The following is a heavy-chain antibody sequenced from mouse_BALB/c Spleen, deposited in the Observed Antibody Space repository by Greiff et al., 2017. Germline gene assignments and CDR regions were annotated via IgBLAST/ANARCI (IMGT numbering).Heavy chain of an antibody. Sequence: EVQLQQSGPGLVKPSQSLSLTCSVTGYSITSGYYWNWIRQFPGNKLEWMGYISYDGSNNYNPSLKNRISITRDTSKNQFFLKLNSVTTEDTATYYCAREGYYGPYAMDYWGQGTSVTVSS. J-gene: IGHJ4*01. CDR3: AREGYYGPYAMDY. CDR2: ISYDGSN. D-gene: IGHD1-2*01. CDR1: GYSITSGYY. V-gene: IGHV3-6*02.